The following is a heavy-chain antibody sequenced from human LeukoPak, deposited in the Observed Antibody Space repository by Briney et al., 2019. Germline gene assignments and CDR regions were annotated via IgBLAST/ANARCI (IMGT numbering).Heavy chain of an antibody. CDR1: GGSISGHY. J-gene: IGHJ6*02. Sequence: SETLSLTCTVSGGSISGHYWTWIRQPPGKGLEWIGQIHYSGRPDYNPSLKSRVTISVDTSKNQLSLKVTSVTGADTAVYYCARFGVDYDMDVWGQGTTVAVSS. CDR2: IHYSGRP. CDR3: ARFGVDYDMDV. V-gene: IGHV4-59*11. D-gene: IGHD3-16*01.